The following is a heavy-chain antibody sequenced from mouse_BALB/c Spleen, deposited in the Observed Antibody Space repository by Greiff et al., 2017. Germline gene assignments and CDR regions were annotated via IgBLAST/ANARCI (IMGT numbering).Heavy chain of an antibody. CDR3: ARSPITTVVADYAMDY. CDR2: INPNNGDT. Sequence: EVQLQQSGPELVKPGASVKMSCKASGYTFTDYYMKWVKQSRGKSLEWIGDINPNNGDTFYNQKFKGKATLTVDKSSSTAYMQLNSLTSEDSAVYYCARSPITTVVADYAMDYWGQGTSVTVSS. CDR1: GYTFTDYY. J-gene: IGHJ4*01. V-gene: IGHV1-26*01. D-gene: IGHD1-1*01.